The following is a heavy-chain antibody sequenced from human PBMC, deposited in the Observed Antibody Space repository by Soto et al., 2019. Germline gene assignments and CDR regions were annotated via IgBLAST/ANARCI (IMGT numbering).Heavy chain of an antibody. V-gene: IGHV3-23*01. J-gene: IGHJ2*01. Sequence: PGGSLRLSCAASGFIFSSCPMSWVRQAPGKGLEWVSGISGSGISTHYADSVKGRFTVSRDNSKNTLYLQMNSLRAEDTAVYNCAKEPVGPDWYFDLWGRGTLVTVSS. CDR3: AKEPVGPDWYFDL. CDR1: GFIFSSCP. CDR2: ISGSGIST.